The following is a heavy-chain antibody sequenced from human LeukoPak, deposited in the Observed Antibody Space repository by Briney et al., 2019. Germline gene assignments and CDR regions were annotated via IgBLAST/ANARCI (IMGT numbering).Heavy chain of an antibody. D-gene: IGHD1/OR15-1a*01. CDR1: GFTFSSYG. J-gene: IGHJ3*02. Sequence: GGSLRLSCAASGFTFSSYGMHWVRQAPGKGLEWVSFIRYDGSNTFYADSVQGRFTISRDNSKNTLYLQMNSLRTEDTAVYYCAKDPAARPLRLNTDDAFDIWGQGTMVTVSS. V-gene: IGHV3-30*02. CDR3: AKDPAARPLRLNTDDAFDI. CDR2: IRYDGSNT.